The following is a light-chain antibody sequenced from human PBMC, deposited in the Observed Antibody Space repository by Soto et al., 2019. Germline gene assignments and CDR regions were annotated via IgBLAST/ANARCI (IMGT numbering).Light chain of an antibody. J-gene: IGLJ1*01. Sequence: SLTQPASVSGSPGQSITISCTGTSSDVGGYNYVSWYQQLPGKAPKLLIYGNNNRPSGVPDRFSGSKSGTSASLAITGLRADDEADYYCQSYASSLSANFVFGTGTKVTVL. CDR1: SSDVGGYNY. CDR3: QSYASSLSANFV. CDR2: GNN. V-gene: IGLV2-14*01.